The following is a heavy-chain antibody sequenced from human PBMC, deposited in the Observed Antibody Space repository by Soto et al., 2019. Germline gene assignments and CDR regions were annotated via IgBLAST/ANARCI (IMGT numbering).Heavy chain of an antibody. CDR1: GYIFSDYG. J-gene: IGHJ4*02. D-gene: IGHD4-17*01. V-gene: IGHV1-18*04. CDR2: ISGYSGNA. Sequence: QVQVMQSGAEVKKPGDSVKVSCKTSGYIFSDYGINWVRQAPGQGLEWMGWISGYSGNANLAQTFQGRVTMTTDKSTRTAYMELRRLRSDATAVYYCAKRTSGTTCSESDYWGQGTLVTVSS. CDR3: AKRTSGTTCSESDY.